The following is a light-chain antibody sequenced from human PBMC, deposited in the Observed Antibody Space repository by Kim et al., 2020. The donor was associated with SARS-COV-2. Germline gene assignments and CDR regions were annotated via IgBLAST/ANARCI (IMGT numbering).Light chain of an antibody. V-gene: IGLV2-23*02. CDR1: SSNVGAYNH. J-gene: IGLJ2*01. Sequence: QSALTQPASVSGSPGQSITISCTGTSSNVGAYNHVSWYQHHPGKVPKLIIYEVNGRPSGVSNRFSGSKSGNTASLTISGLQAEDEADYYCCPYAGGRTFRFGGGTQLTVL. CDR2: EVN. CDR3: CPYAGGRTFR.